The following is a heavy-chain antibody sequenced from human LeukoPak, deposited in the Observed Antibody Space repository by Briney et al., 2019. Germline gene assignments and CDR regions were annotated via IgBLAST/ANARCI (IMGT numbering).Heavy chain of an antibody. V-gene: IGHV3-7*01. CDR2: IKEDGSEK. CDR1: GLTFSSYA. Sequence: PGGSLRLSCAASGLTFSSYAMSWVRQAPGKGLEWVANIKEDGSEKYYVDSVKGRFTISRDNAKNSLYLQMNSLRAEDTAVYYCARRPGWFDPWGQGTLVTVSS. J-gene: IGHJ5*02. CDR3: ARRPGWFDP.